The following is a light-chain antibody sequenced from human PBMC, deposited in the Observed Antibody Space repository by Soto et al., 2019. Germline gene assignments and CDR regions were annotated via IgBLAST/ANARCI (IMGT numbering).Light chain of an antibody. CDR1: SNDVGGYNY. CDR2: DVS. Sequence: QSALTQPASVSGSPGQSITISCTGTSNDVGGYNYVSWYQQHPGKAPKLIIYDVSNRPSGVSNRFSGSKSGNTASLTISGLQAEDEADYYSSSYTSSSTYVVFGGGTKLTVL. J-gene: IGLJ2*01. CDR3: SSYTSSSTYVV. V-gene: IGLV2-14*01.